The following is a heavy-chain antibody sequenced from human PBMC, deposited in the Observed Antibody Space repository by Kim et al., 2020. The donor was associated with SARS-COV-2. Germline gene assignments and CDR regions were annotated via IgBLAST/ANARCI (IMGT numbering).Heavy chain of an antibody. D-gene: IGHD6-19*01. V-gene: IGHV3-15*01. CDR1: GFTFSNAW. J-gene: IGHJ4*02. CDR2: IKSKTDGGTT. Sequence: GGSLRLSCAASGFTFSNAWMSWVRQAPGKGLEWVGRIKSKTDGGTTDYAAPVKGRFTISRDDSKNTLYLQMNSLKTEDTAVYYCTTGSIAVAGVDYWGQGTLVTVSS. CDR3: TTGSIAVAGVDY.